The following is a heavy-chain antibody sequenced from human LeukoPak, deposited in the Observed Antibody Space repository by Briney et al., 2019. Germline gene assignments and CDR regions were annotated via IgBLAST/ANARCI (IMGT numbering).Heavy chain of an antibody. CDR2: INHSGST. V-gene: IGHV4-34*01. J-gene: IGHJ6*02. CDR3: ARRSMWSYYYGMDV. D-gene: IGHD6-6*01. Sequence: PSETLSLTCAVYGGSFSGYYWSWIRQPPGKGLEWIGEINHSGSTNYNPSLKSRVTISVDTSKNQLSLKLSSVTAADTAVYYCARRSMWSYYYGMDVWGQGTTVTVSS. CDR1: GGSFSGYY.